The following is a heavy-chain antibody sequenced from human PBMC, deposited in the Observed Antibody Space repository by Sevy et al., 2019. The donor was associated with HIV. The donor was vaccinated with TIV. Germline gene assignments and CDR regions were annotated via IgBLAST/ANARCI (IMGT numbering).Heavy chain of an antibody. D-gene: IGHD3-22*01. Sequence: SETLSLTCTVSGGSISSYYWSWIRQPPGKGLEWIGYIYYSGSTNYNPSLKSPVTISVDTSKNQFSLKLSSVTAADTAVYYCARERRDSSGFDYWGQGTLVTVSS. CDR1: GGSISSYY. CDR2: IYYSGST. V-gene: IGHV4-59*01. J-gene: IGHJ4*02. CDR3: ARERRDSSGFDY.